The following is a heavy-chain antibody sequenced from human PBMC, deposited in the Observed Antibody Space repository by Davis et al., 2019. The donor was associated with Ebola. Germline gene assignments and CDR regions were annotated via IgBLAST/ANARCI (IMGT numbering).Heavy chain of an antibody. V-gene: IGHV4-30-4*08. CDR1: GGSISSADYY. CDR3: ARTFYGSGSLYYFDY. Sequence: LRLSCTVSGGSISSADYYWSWIRQPPGKGLEWIGYIYYSGSTYYNPSLKSRVFMSVDRSKNHFSLNLCSVTAADTAVYYCARTFYGSGSLYYFDYWGQGTLVTVSS. J-gene: IGHJ4*02. CDR2: IYYSGST. D-gene: IGHD3-10*01.